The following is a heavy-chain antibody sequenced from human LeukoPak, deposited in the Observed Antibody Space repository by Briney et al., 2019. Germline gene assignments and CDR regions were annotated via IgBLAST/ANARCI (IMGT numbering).Heavy chain of an antibody. J-gene: IGHJ4*02. CDR2: ISRTTGSI. D-gene: IGHD1-26*01. CDR1: GFTASSYT. Sequence: GGSLRLSCEAAGFTASSYTMNWVRQAPGKGLEWVSLISRTTGSICYADSVRGRFTISRDSAKNSVCLQMNSLRAEDTAIYYCARESILGTTTDYFDYWGQGTRVIVSS. CDR3: ARESILGTTTDYFDY. V-gene: IGHV3-48*04.